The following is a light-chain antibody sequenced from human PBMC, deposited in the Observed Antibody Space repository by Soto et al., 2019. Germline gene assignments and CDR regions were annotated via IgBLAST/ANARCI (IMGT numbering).Light chain of an antibody. Sequence: QSALTQPPSASGSPGQSVTISCTGTSSDIGGYNYVSWYQQPPGKAPKLMIYEVTKRPSGVPDRFSGSKSGNTASLTVSGLQREDEADYYCTSHAGNYNMVFGGGTQLTVL. J-gene: IGLJ2*01. CDR2: EVT. CDR3: TSHAGNYNMV. V-gene: IGLV2-8*01. CDR1: SSDIGGYNY.